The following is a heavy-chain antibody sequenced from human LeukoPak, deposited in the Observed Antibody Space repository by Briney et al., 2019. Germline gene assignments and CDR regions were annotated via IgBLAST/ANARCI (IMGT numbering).Heavy chain of an antibody. CDR1: GFTFDDYA. V-gene: IGHV3-9*01. D-gene: IGHD5-24*01. CDR2: ISWNSGAI. CDR3: AKDLRRWLQLGVFDY. J-gene: IGHJ4*02. Sequence: GGSLRLSCAASGFTFDDYAMHWVRQAPGKGLEWVSGISWNSGAIVYADSVKGRFTISRDNSKNTLYLQMNSLRAEDTAVYYCAKDLRRWLQLGVFDYWGQGTLVTVSS.